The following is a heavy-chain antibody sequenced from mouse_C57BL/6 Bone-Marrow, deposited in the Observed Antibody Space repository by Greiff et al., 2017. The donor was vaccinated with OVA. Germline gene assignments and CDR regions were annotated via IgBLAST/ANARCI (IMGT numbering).Heavy chain of an antibody. CDR2: IRSKSNNYAT. CDR3: VRQRGDRFAY. Sequence: EVKLMESGGGLVQPKGSLKLSCAASGFSFNTYAMNWVRQAPGKGLEWVARIRSKSNNYATYYADSVKDRFTISRDDSESMLYLQMNNLKTEDTAMYYCVRQRGDRFAYWGQGTLVTVSA. D-gene: IGHD3-3*01. J-gene: IGHJ3*01. V-gene: IGHV10-1*01. CDR1: GFSFNTYA.